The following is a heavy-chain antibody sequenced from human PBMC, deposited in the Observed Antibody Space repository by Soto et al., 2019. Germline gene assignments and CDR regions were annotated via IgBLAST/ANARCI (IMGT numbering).Heavy chain of an antibody. D-gene: IGHD3-10*01. CDR2: ISAYNGNT. J-gene: IGHJ4*02. CDR3: ATAMTEEGGSASFDY. Sequence: QVQLVQSGAEVKKPGASVKVSCQASGYTFTSYGISWVRQAPGQGLEWMGWISAYNGNTNYAQKLQGRVTMTTDTSTSTAYMELRSLRSDDTAVYYCATAMTEEGGSASFDYWGQGTLVTVSS. CDR1: GYTFTSYG. V-gene: IGHV1-18*01.